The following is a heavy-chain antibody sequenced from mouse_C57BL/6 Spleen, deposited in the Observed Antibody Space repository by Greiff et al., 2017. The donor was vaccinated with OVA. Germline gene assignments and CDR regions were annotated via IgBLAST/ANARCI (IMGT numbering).Heavy chain of an antibody. V-gene: IGHV1-64*01. Sequence: VQLQQPGAELVKPGASVKLSCKASGYTFTSYWMHWVKQRPGQGLEWIGMIHPNSGSTNYNEKFKSKATLTVDKSSSTAYMQLSSLTSEDSAVYYCARSKYGSNYFDYWGQGTTLTVSS. CDR1: GYTFTSYW. J-gene: IGHJ2*01. D-gene: IGHD1-1*01. CDR3: ARSKYGSNYFDY. CDR2: IHPNSGST.